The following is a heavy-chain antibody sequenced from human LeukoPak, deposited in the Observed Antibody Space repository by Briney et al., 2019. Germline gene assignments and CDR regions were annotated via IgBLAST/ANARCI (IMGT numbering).Heavy chain of an antibody. J-gene: IGHJ4*02. D-gene: IGHD3-22*01. CDR3: ARGGLLGYDSSGYSDY. V-gene: IGHV1-18*01. CDR1: GYTFTSYG. CDR2: ISAYNGNT. Sequence: ASVKVSCKAPGYTFTSYGISWVRQAPGQGVEWMGWISAYNGNTNYAQKLQGRVTMTTDTSTSTAYMELRSLRSDDTAVYYCARGGLLGYDSSGYSDYWGQGTLVTVSS.